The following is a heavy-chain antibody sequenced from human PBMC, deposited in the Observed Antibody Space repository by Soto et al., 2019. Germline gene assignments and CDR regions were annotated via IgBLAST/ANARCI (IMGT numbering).Heavy chain of an antibody. CDR2: VKNNGGAT. CDR1: GFIFSHAW. Sequence: EVKLVESGGDLVKPGGSLRLSCAASGFIFSHAWFHWVRQPPGKGLELVGRVKNNGGATDYAPSVKGRFTISRDDSKDMVYLQMSSLRTEDTAIYSCAADLGPAYDSNNWFDPWGQGTLVTVSS. D-gene: IGHD2-21*01. CDR3: AADLGPAYDSNNWFDP. J-gene: IGHJ5*02. V-gene: IGHV3-15*07.